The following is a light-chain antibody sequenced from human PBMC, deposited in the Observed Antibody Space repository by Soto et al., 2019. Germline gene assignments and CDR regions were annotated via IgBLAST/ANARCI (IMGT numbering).Light chain of an antibody. CDR3: CSYAGGGTYV. V-gene: IGLV2-23*01. CDR2: EGS. CDR1: SSDVGNYNL. Sequence: QSALTQPASVSGSPGQSITISCTGTSSDVGNYNLVSWYQQHPGKAPKFMIYEGSKRPSGVSDRFSGSKSGNTASLTISGLQAEDEADYYCCSYAGGGTYVFGTGTKVTVL. J-gene: IGLJ1*01.